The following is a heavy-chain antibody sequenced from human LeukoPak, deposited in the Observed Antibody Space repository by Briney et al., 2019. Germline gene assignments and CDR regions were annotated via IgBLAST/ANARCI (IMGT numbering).Heavy chain of an antibody. CDR1: GGSTSSGSYY. J-gene: IGHJ4*02. CDR2: IYTSGST. CDR3: ARAFQLGSYSSSFDY. V-gene: IGHV4-61*02. D-gene: IGHD6-13*01. Sequence: TLSLTCTMSGGSTSSGSYYWDWIRQPAGKGLEWIGRIYTSGSTNYNPSLKSRVTISLATSKNQFSLKLSSVTAADTAVYYCARAFQLGSYSSSFDYWGQGTLVTVSS.